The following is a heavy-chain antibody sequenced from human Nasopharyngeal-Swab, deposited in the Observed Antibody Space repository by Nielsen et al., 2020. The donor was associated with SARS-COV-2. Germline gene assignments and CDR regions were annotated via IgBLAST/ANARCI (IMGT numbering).Heavy chain of an antibody. Sequence: GGSLRLSCAASGFTFSSYAMHWVRQAPGKGLEWVAVIPYDGSNKYYADSVKCRFTISRDNSKNTLYLQMNSLRAEDTAVYYCATRGEMATSDFDYWGQGTLVTVSS. D-gene: IGHD5-24*01. CDR2: IPYDGSNK. J-gene: IGHJ4*02. CDR3: ATRGEMATSDFDY. CDR1: GFTFSSYA. V-gene: IGHV3-30-3*01.